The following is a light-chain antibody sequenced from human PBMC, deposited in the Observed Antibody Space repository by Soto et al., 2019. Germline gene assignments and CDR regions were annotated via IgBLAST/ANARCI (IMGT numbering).Light chain of an antibody. CDR2: RNN. CDR3: AAWDDSLSGAV. CDR1: SSNIGSNY. V-gene: IGLV1-47*01. J-gene: IGLJ3*02. Sequence: QSVLTQPPLASGTPGQRVTISCSGSSSNIGSNYVYWYQQLPGTAPKLLIYRNNQRPSGVPDRFSGSKSGTSASLAISGLRSEDEADYYCAAWDDSLSGAVFGGGTKLTVL.